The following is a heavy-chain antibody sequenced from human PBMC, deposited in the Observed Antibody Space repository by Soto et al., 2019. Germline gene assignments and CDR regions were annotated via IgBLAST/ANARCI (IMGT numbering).Heavy chain of an antibody. CDR2: FSASGGST. Sequence: EVQLLESGGGLVQPGGSLRLSCAASGFTFRNHAMSWVRQAPGKGLEWVSGFSASGGSTYYADSVKGRFTISRDDSKSTLYLQMNSLRVDDTAVYYCARDPSRGSSAWFYFDYWGQGTLVTVSP. V-gene: IGHV3-23*01. J-gene: IGHJ4*02. CDR3: ARDPSRGSSAWFYFDY. CDR1: GFTFRNHA. D-gene: IGHD6-19*01.